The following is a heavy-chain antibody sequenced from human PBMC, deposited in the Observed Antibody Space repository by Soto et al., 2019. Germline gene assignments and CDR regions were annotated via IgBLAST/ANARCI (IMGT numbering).Heavy chain of an antibody. Sequence: PPQSPTLTCTLSGGSISSYYCSWLRQPPEKGLEWIGDIYYSGSTNYNPSLKSRVTISVDTSKTQFALKLSSVAAADTAVYYCARNMKISWSGYYKGYYFGYWGQGTLATVSS. J-gene: IGHJ4*02. D-gene: IGHD3-3*01. V-gene: IGHV4-59*01. CDR2: IYYSGST. CDR3: ARNMKISWSGYYKGYYFGY. CDR1: GGSISSYY.